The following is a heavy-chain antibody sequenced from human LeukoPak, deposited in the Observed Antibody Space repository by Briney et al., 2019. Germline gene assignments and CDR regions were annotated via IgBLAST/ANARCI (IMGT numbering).Heavy chain of an antibody. V-gene: IGHV3-74*01. CDR2: IKSDGNT. CDR1: GFTFSIYW. D-gene: IGHD3-22*01. J-gene: IGHJ1*01. Sequence: GGSLRLSCAASGFTFSIYWMHWVRQAPGKGLVWVSGIKSDGNTNYADSVKGRFTISRDNAKNTVSLQMNSLRAEDTGVYYCARAPSESGGYYPEYFRHWGQGTLVTVSS. CDR3: ARAPSESGGYYPEYFRH.